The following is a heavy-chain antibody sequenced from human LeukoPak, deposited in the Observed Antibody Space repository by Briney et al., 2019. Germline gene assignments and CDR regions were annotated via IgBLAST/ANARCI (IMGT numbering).Heavy chain of an antibody. J-gene: IGHJ5*02. V-gene: IGHV4-34*01. CDR1: GGSFSGYY. CDR3: ARRSHYNWFDP. Sequence: SETLSLTCAVYGGSFSGYYWNWIRQPPGKGLEWIGEINHSGSTNYNPSLKSRVTISVDTSKNQFSLKLSSVTAADTAVYYCARRSHYNWFDPWGQGTLVTVSS. CDR2: INHSGST.